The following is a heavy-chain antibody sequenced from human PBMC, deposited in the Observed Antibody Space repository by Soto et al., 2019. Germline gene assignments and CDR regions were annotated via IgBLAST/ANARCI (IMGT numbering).Heavy chain of an antibody. CDR2: IYPDDSRT. J-gene: IGHJ5*02. CDR3: VGGDISDP. CDR1: EYRFRSYW. Sequence: GESLKISCKVSEYRFRSYWIGWVRQMPGGGLDWMAIIYPDDSRTTYNPPFEGQVTISVDTSLDTAYLHLSSLKASDTAMYYCVGGDISDPWGQGTLVIVA. D-gene: IGHD2-15*01. V-gene: IGHV5-51*01.